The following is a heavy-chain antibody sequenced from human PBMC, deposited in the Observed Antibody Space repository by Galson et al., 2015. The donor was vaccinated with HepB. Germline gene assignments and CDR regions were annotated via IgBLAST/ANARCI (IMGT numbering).Heavy chain of an antibody. CDR1: GFTFSSYS. CDR2: ISSSSSTI. D-gene: IGHD3-22*01. V-gene: IGHV3-48*02. Sequence: SLRLSCAASGFTFSSYSMNWVRQAPGKGLEWVSYISSSSSTIYYADSVKGRFTISRDNAKNSLYLQMNSLRDEDTAVYYCARTGHGDYDSSGYYPGPAVDIWGQGTMVTVSS. CDR3: ARTGHGDYDSSGYYPGPAVDI. J-gene: IGHJ3*02.